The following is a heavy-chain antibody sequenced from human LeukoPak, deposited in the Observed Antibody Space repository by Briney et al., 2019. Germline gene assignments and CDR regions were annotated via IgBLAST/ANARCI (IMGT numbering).Heavy chain of an antibody. CDR2: IYYRGST. CDR1: GGSLSSYY. Sequence: PSETLSLTCNVSGGSLSSYYWSWIRQPPGKGLEWIGYIYYRGSTNYNPSLKSRVTISVDTSKNQFSLKLSSVTAADTAVYYCARAQVPSGEYFDYWGQGTLVTVSS. J-gene: IGHJ4*02. CDR3: ARAQVPSGEYFDY. V-gene: IGHV4-59*01. D-gene: IGHD2-21*01.